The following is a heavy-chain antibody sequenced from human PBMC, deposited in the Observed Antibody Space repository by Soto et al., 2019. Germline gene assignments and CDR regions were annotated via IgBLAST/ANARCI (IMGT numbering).Heavy chain of an antibody. D-gene: IGHD3-10*01. V-gene: IGHV1-69*01. CDR3: ARDRDDYGSAKYDNLFDF. CDR2: IIPLFGTP. J-gene: IGHJ4*02. Sequence: QVQLVQSGAEVKKPGSSVKVSCKASGGIFSTYALSWLRQAPGQGLEWVGGIIPLFGTPNYAQRFQGRVTIPADESTITDCVELSSMRSEDTAVYYCARDRDDYGSAKYDNLFDFWDQGAQVTASS. CDR1: GGIFSTYA.